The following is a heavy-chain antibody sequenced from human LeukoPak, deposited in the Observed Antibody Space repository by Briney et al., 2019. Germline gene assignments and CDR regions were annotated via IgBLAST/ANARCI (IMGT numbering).Heavy chain of an antibody. Sequence: ASVNVSCKASGYTFTSYGISWVRQAPGQGLEWMGWISAYSGNTNYAQKLQGRVTMTTDTSTSTAYMELRSLRSDDTAVYYCARVSSSGPFFDYWGQGTLVTVSS. J-gene: IGHJ4*02. D-gene: IGHD3-22*01. V-gene: IGHV1-18*01. CDR3: ARVSSSGPFFDY. CDR1: GYTFTSYG. CDR2: ISAYSGNT.